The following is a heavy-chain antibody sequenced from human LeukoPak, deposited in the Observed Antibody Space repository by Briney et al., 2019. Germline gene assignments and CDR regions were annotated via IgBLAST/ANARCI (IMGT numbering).Heavy chain of an antibody. Sequence: GRSLRLSCAASGFTFSSYWMHWVRQAPGKGLVWVSRINSDGSSTSYADSVKGRFTISRDNAKNTLYLQMNSLRAEDTAVYYCASESVVVVAATQWTYYYYYGMDVWGQGTTVTVSS. CDR1: GFTFSSYW. J-gene: IGHJ6*02. CDR3: ASESVVVVAATQWTYYYYYGMDV. D-gene: IGHD2-15*01. V-gene: IGHV3-74*01. CDR2: INSDGSST.